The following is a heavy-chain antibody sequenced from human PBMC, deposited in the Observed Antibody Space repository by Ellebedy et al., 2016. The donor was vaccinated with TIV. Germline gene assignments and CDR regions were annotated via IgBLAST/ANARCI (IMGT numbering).Heavy chain of an antibody. CDR3: ASAKAVAGTGGFGY. CDR2: INSDGSST. J-gene: IGHJ4*02. CDR1: GFTFSSYW. Sequence: GESLKISCAASGFTFSSYWMHWVRPAPGKGLVWVSRINSDGSSTSYADSVKGRFTVSRDNAKNTLYLQMNSLRAEDTAVYYCASAKAVAGTGGFGYWGQGTLVTVSS. D-gene: IGHD6-19*01. V-gene: IGHV3-74*01.